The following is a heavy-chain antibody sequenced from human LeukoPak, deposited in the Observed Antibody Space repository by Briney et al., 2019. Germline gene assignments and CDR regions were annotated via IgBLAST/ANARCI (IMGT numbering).Heavy chain of an antibody. CDR3: TTAGMTYYYDSSGYYYADY. J-gene: IGHJ4*02. D-gene: IGHD3-22*01. CDR1: GFTFSNAW. Sequence: GGSLRLSCAASGFTFSNAWMSWVRQAPGKGLEWVGCIKSKADGGTTDYAAPVKGRFTISRVDSKNTLYLQMNSLKTEDTAVYYCTTAGMTYYYDSSGYYYADYWGQGTLVTVSS. V-gene: IGHV3-15*01. CDR2: IKSKADGGTT.